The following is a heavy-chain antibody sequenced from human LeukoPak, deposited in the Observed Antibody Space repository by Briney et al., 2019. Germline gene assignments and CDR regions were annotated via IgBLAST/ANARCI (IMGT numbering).Heavy chain of an antibody. J-gene: IGHJ5*02. Sequence: SETLSLTCAVYGGSFSGHYWSWIRQPPGKGLEWIGEIFHSGSTNYNPSLKSRVTISVDKSKNQFSLKLNSVTAADTAVYYCARGGNKWELDNWFDPWGQGTLVTVSS. D-gene: IGHD1-26*01. CDR3: ARGGNKWELDNWFDP. CDR1: GGSFSGHY. V-gene: IGHV4-34*01. CDR2: IFHSGST.